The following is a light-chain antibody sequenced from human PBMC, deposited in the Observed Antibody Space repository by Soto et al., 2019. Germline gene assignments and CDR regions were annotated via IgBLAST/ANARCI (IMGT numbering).Light chain of an antibody. Sequence: SYELTQPPSVSVAPGQTARITCGGNRIGSKSVHWFQQKPGQAPVLVVHDDSDRPSGIPKRFSGSNSGGTATLTISRVEAGDEADYYCQVWDSRDDHRVFGGGTKVTVL. CDR2: DDS. V-gene: IGLV3-21*02. J-gene: IGLJ2*01. CDR1: RIGSKS. CDR3: QVWDSRDDHRV.